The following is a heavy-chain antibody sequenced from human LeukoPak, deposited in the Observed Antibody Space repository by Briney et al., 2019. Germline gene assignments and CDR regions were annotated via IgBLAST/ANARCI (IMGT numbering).Heavy chain of an antibody. CDR3: ARGPVGYYYDSSGYLDH. Sequence: SETLSLTCTVSGGSISSYYWSWIRQPPEKGREWIGYIYYSGSTNYNPSLKSRVTISVDTSKNQFSLKLSSVTAADTAVYYCARGPVGYYYDSSGYLDHWGQGTLVTVSS. J-gene: IGHJ4*02. D-gene: IGHD3-22*01. V-gene: IGHV4-59*01. CDR2: IYYSGST. CDR1: GGSISSYY.